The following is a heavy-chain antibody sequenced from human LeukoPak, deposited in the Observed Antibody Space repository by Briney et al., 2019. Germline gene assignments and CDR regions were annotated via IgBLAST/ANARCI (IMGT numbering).Heavy chain of an antibody. CDR3: AREDIVVVPAATPYYYYYGMDV. Sequence: GRSLRLSCAASGFTFSSYGMHWVRQAPGKGLEWVAVIWYDGSNKYYADSVKGRFTISRDNSKTTLYLQMNSLRAEDTAVYYCAREDIVVVPAATPYYYYYGMDVWGQGTTVTVSS. CDR1: GFTFSSYG. D-gene: IGHD2-2*01. CDR2: IWYDGSNK. V-gene: IGHV3-33*01. J-gene: IGHJ6*02.